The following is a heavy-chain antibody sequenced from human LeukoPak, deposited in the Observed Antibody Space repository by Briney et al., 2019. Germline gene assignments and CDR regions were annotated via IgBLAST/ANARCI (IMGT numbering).Heavy chain of an antibody. D-gene: IGHD6-19*01. J-gene: IGHJ4*02. CDR1: GYTFTSYG. Sequence: ASVKVSCKASGYTFTSYGISWVRQAPGQGLEWMGWISAYNGNTNYAQKLQGRVTMTTDTSTSTAYMELRSLRSDDTAVYYCARDQGIAVAGTIDYWGQGTLVTVSS. V-gene: IGHV1-18*01. CDR3: ARDQGIAVAGTIDY. CDR2: ISAYNGNT.